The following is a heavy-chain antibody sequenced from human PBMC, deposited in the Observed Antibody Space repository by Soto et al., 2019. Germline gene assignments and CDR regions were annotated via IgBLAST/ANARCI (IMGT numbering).Heavy chain of an antibody. Sequence: QVTLKESGPVLVKPTETLTLTCTVSGFSLTNAKMGVSWIRQPPGKALEWLAHILSNDDESYNTSLKSRLTISKDTSKSQVVLTMTNMDPVDTATYYCARNMYYYDSSGYLYFSDYWGQGTLVTVSS. J-gene: IGHJ4*02. CDR1: GFSLTNAKMG. CDR2: ILSNDDE. CDR3: ARNMYYYDSSGYLYFSDY. V-gene: IGHV2-26*01. D-gene: IGHD3-22*01.